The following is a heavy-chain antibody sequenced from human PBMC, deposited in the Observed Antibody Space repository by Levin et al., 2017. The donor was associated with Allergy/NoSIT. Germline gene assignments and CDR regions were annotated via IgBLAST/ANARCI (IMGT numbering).Heavy chain of an antibody. D-gene: IGHD3-22*01. CDR3: ARSNYDSSGPNPAVQGYYDYGMDV. V-gene: IGHV1-69*13. CDR1: GGTFSSYA. CDR2: IIPIFGTA. J-gene: IGHJ6*02. Sequence: ASVKVSCKASGGTFSSYAISWVRQAPGQGLEWMGGIIPIFGTANYAQKFQGRVTITADESTSTAYMELSSLRSEDTAVYYCARSNYDSSGPNPAVQGYYDYGMDVWGQGTTVTVSS.